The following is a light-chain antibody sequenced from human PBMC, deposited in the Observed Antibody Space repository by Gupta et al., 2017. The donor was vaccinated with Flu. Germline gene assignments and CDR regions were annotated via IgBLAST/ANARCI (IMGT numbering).Light chain of an antibody. CDR3: QQTYNSPWT. V-gene: IGKV1-39*01. CDR2: AAF. CDR1: QNIDTY. J-gene: IGKJ1*01. Sequence: GDRVTITCLESQNIDTYINWYQHKPGIAPKVLIYAAFTLESGVSARFSGRGSGTDFTLTISSLQPEDFASYYCQQTYNSPWTFGQGTKVEMK.